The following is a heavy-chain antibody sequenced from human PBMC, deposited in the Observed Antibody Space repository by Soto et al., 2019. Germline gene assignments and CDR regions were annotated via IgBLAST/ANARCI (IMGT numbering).Heavy chain of an antibody. J-gene: IGHJ6*02. V-gene: IGHV3-30*18. D-gene: IGHD3-10*01. CDR2: ISYDGSNK. CDR1: GFTFSSYG. CDR3: ANVGIRRYGMDV. Sequence: QVQLVESGGGVVQPGRSQRLSCAASGFTFSSYGMHWVRQAPGKGLEWVAVISYDGSNKYYADSVKGRFTISRDNSKNTLYLQMNSLRAEDTAVYYCANVGIRRYGMDVWGQGTTVTVSS.